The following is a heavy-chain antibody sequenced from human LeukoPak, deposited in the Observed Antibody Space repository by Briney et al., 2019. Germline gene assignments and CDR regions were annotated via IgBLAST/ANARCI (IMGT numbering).Heavy chain of an antibody. CDR1: GGSISSYY. D-gene: IGHD1-26*01. CDR3: ARDRALGYSGSYPAPYGMDV. CDR2: IYYSGST. V-gene: IGHV4-59*01. Sequence: SETLSLTCTVSGGSISSYYWSWIRQPPGKGLEWIGYIYYSGSTNYNPSLKSRVTISVDTSKNQFSLKLSCVTAADTAVYYCARDRALGYSGSYPAPYGMDVWGQGTTVTVSS. J-gene: IGHJ6*02.